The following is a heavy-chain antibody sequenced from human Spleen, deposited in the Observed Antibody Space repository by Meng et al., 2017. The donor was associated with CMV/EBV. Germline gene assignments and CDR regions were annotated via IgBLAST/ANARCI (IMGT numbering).Heavy chain of an antibody. V-gene: IGHV3-21*06. Sequence: GGSLRLSCAASGFAFSSYGMHWVRQCPGKGLEWVSSISSLAKSLYYADSVKGRFTISRDNAKNLLYLQMNSLRLEDTAVYYCSSKRETQDYWGQGALVTVSS. CDR2: ISSLAKSL. CDR3: SSKRETQDY. CDR1: GFAFSSYG. J-gene: IGHJ4*02. D-gene: IGHD6-25*01.